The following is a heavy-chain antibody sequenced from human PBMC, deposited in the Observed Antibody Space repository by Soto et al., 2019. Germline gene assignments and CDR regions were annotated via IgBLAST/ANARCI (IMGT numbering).Heavy chain of an antibody. CDR3: ARNPAYFYGSGSYYNGGYYYYYMDV. Sequence: PSETLSLTCTVSGGSISSYYWSWIRQPPGKGLEWIGYIYYSGSTNYNPSLKSRVTISVDTSKNQFSLKLSSVTAADTAVYYCARNPAYFYGSGSYYNGGYYYYYMDVWGKGTTVTVSS. V-gene: IGHV4-59*01. D-gene: IGHD3-10*01. CDR1: GGSISSYY. J-gene: IGHJ6*03. CDR2: IYYSGST.